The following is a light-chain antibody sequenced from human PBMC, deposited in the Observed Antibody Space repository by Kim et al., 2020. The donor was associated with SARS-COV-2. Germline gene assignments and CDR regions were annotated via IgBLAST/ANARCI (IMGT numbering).Light chain of an antibody. CDR2: QDK. CDR3: QAWVSNPVV. V-gene: IGLV3-1*01. CDR1: KLVDKY. J-gene: IGLJ2*01. Sequence: SYELTQPPSVSVSPGQTASITCSGDKLVDKYASWYQQKPGQSPVVVIYQDKNRPSGIPERFSGSSSGHTATLTISEPQAMDEADYYCQAWVSNPVVFGGG.